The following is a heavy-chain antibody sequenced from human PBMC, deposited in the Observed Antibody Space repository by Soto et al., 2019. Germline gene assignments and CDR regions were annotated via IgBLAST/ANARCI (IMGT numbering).Heavy chain of an antibody. J-gene: IGHJ4*02. D-gene: IGHD4-17*01. V-gene: IGHV3-23*01. CDR1: GLTFSRYA. Sequence: EEQLLESGGGLVQPGGSLRLSCAASGLTFSRYAMSWVRQAPGKGLEWVSIINPSGDITYYGDSVKGRFTISRDNSKNTLSLQMNSLRAEDTAVYYCAKSLRPSALTTYDIDYRAQGTLVTVSS. CDR3: AKSLRPSALTTYDIDY. CDR2: INPSGDIT.